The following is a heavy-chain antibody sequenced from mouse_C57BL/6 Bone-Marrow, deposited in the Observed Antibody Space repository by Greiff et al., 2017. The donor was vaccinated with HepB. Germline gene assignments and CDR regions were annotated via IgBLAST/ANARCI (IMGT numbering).Heavy chain of an antibody. J-gene: IGHJ4*01. CDR1: GFTFSSYA. D-gene: IGHD2-4*01. Sequence: EVNLVESGGGLVKPGGSLKLSCAASGFTFSSYAMSWVRQTPEKRLEWVATISDGGSYTYYPDNVKGRFTISIDNAKNNLYLQMSHLKSENTAMYYCARDLYYDYDKVMDCWSQGTSSTVSS. CDR2: ISDGGSYT. V-gene: IGHV5-4*01. CDR3: ARDLYYDYDKVMDC.